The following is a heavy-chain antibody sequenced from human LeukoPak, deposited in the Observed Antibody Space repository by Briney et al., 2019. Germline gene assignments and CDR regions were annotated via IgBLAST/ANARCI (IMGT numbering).Heavy chain of an antibody. J-gene: IGHJ6*02. V-gene: IGHV3-53*04. CDR1: GFTVSSNY. Sequence: GGSLRLSCAASGFTVSSNYMSWVRQAPGKGLEWVSVIYSGGSTYYADSVKGRFTISRHNSKNTLYLQMNSLRAEDTAVYYCARELSGYGYGYGMDVWGQGTTVTVSS. CDR2: IYSGGST. D-gene: IGHD5-18*01. CDR3: ARELSGYGYGYGMDV.